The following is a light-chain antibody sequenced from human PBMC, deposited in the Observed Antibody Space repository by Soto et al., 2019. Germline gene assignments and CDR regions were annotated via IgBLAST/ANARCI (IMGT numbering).Light chain of an antibody. V-gene: IGKV3-15*01. Sequence: EIVMTQSPATLSVSPGERATLSCRASQSVRSSLAWYQQKPGQAPRLLIYGASTRATGIPARFSGSGSGTEFTLVISSLQSEDFAVYYCQQYNDWPPYTFGQGSKLVIK. J-gene: IGKJ2*01. CDR3: QQYNDWPPYT. CDR2: GAS. CDR1: QSVRSS.